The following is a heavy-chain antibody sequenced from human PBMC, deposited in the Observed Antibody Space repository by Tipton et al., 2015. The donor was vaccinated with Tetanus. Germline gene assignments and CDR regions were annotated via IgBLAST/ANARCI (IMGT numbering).Heavy chain of an antibody. J-gene: IGHJ4*02. D-gene: IGHD5-24*01. CDR2: ISYSSGTI. V-gene: IGHV3-48*02. Sequence: SLRLSCAASGFTFTSYSMNWVRQAPGKGLEWVSYISYSSGTIYYADSVQGRFIISRDNAKNSLYLQMNSLRDEDTAVYYCARDSTHRRDGYNDFDYWGQGTLVTVSS. CDR3: ARDSTHRRDGYNDFDY. CDR1: GFTFTSYS.